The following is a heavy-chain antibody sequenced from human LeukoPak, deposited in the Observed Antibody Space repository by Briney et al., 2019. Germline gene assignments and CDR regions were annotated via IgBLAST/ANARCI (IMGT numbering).Heavy chain of an antibody. CDR3: AREVYNSKSWAWFDP. CDR1: GGSITSYS. V-gene: IGHV4-59*01. Sequence: PSETLSLTCTVSGGSITSYSWTWIRQPPGKGLEWIGYIYYSGSTNYNPSLKSRVTISVDTSKNQFSLKLSSVTAADTAVYYCAREVYNSKSWAWFDPWGQGTLVTVSS. D-gene: IGHD6-13*01. CDR2: IYYSGST. J-gene: IGHJ5*02.